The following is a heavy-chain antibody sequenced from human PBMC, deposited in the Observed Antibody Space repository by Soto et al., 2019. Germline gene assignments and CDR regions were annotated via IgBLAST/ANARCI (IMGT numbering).Heavy chain of an antibody. Sequence: GSLRLSCAASGFTFSSYSMNWVRQAPGKGLEWVSSISSSSSYIYYADSVKGRFTISRDNAKDSLYLQMNSLRAEDTAVYYCARDRLTGNYYYGMDVWGQGTTVTVSS. CDR3: ARDRLTGNYYYGMDV. CDR1: GFTFSSYS. V-gene: IGHV3-21*01. D-gene: IGHD7-27*01. J-gene: IGHJ6*02. CDR2: ISSSSSYI.